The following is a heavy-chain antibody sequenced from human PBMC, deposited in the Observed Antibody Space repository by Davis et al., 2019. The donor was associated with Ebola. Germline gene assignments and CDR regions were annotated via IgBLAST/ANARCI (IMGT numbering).Heavy chain of an antibody. CDR1: GFTFSSYW. J-gene: IGHJ4*02. CDR2: IKQDGSEK. Sequence: PGGSLRLSCAASGFTFSSYWMSWVRQAPGKGLEWVANIKQDGSEKYYVDSLKGRFTISRDNAKNLLSLQMNGLRAEDTAVYYCARVQRWLQLTGGLDYWGQGILVTVSS. D-gene: IGHD5-24*01. CDR3: ARVQRWLQLTGGLDY. V-gene: IGHV3-7*03.